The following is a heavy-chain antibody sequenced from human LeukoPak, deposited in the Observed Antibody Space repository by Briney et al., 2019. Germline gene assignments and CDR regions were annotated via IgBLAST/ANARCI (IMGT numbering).Heavy chain of an antibody. D-gene: IGHD5-18*01. J-gene: IGHJ4*02. CDR3: ARHDSFIPF. CDR2: ISDSGRAT. V-gene: IGHV3-23*01. Sequence: GGSLRLSCVASGFRFREFALSWVRQAPGKGLEWVSGISDSGRATYYTDSVKGRCTISRDNSKNTVNLQLNNVRAEDTAIYFCARHDSFIPFWGQGMQVTVSS. CDR1: GFRFREFA.